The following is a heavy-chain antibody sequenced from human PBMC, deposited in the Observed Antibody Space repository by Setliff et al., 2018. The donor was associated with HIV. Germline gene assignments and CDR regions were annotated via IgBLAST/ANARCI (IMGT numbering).Heavy chain of an antibody. Sequence: ASVKVSCKASEDTFNSYTIHWVRQAPGQGLEWMGLINPSGGRTSYAQKFQGRLTMTRDTSRSTVYMELSSLRSEDTAVYYCARCYYDSSGPTDAFDIWGQGTVVTVSS. V-gene: IGHV1-46*02. CDR1: EDTFNSYT. D-gene: IGHD3-22*01. CDR2: INPSGGRT. J-gene: IGHJ3*02. CDR3: ARCYYDSSGPTDAFDI.